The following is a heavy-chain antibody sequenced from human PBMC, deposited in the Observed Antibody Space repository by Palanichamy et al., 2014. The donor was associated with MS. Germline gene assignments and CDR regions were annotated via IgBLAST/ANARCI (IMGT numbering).Heavy chain of an antibody. V-gene: IGHV3-9*01. CDR2: ISWKSGSI. CDR1: GFIFDDYA. CDR3: AKESPSRWQVDY. D-gene: IGHD4-23*01. J-gene: IGHJ4*02. Sequence: EVQLVESGGGLVQPGRSLRLSCAASGFIFDDYAMHWVRQAPGKGLEWVSGISWKSGSIGYADSVKGRFTISRDNAKKSLYLQMNSLRVEDTALYYCAKESPSRWQVDYWGQGTLVTASS.